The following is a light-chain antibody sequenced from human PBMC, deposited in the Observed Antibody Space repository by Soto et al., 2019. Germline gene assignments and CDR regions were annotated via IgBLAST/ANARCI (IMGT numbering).Light chain of an antibody. CDR1: QSVRSN. CDR3: HQRQYWPPIT. Sequence: EIMLTQSPATLSLSPGERATLSCRASQSVRSNLGWYQQKPGQAPSLLIYGASTRATGIPDRFSGSGSGTEFTLTISSLQSEDFAVYYCHQRQYWPPITFGQGTRLEI. J-gene: IGKJ5*01. V-gene: IGKV3-15*01. CDR2: GAS.